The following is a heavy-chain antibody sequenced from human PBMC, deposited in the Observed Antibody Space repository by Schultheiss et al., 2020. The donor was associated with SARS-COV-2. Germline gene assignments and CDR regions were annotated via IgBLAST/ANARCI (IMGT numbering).Heavy chain of an antibody. D-gene: IGHD3-16*01. Sequence: SVKVSCKASGYTFTSYYMHWVRQAPGQGLEWMGGINPIFGTANYAQKFQGRVTITADKSTSTAYMELSSLRAEDTAVYYCARDGGINPNAFDIWGQGTMVTVSS. CDR1: GYTFTSYY. J-gene: IGHJ3*02. CDR2: INPIFGTA. V-gene: IGHV1-69*06. CDR3: ARDGGINPNAFDI.